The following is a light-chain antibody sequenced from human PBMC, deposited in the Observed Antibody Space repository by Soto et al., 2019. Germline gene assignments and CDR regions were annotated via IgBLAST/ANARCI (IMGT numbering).Light chain of an antibody. CDR3: QQYGSSPWT. Sequence: VLTQSPGTLSLSPGGRATLSCRASQNINNNYLAWYQHKPGQAPRLLIYDASLRATGVPDRFSGSGSGTDFTLTISRLEPEDFAVYYCQQYGSSPWTFGQGTKVDIK. V-gene: IGKV3-20*01. J-gene: IGKJ1*01. CDR1: QNINNNY. CDR2: DAS.